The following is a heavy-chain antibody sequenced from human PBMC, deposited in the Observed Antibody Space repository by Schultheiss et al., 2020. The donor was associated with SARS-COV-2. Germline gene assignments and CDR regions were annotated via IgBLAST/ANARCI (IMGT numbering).Heavy chain of an antibody. CDR2: ISYDGSNK. Sequence: GGSLRLSCAGTGFMFSSYGMHWVRQAPGKGLEWVAVISYDGSNKYYADSVKGRFTISRDNSKNTLYLQMNSLRAEDTAVYYCAKGDSSGSNYYGMDVWGQGTTVTVSS. J-gene: IGHJ6*02. V-gene: IGHV3-30*18. D-gene: IGHD3-22*01. CDR3: AKGDSSGSNYYGMDV. CDR1: GFMFSSYG.